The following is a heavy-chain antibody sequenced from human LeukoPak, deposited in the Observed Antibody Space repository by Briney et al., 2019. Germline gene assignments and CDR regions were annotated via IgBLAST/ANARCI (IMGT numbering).Heavy chain of an antibody. Sequence: PGGPLRLSCAACGFTFSSYGMHWVRQAPGKGLEWVAFIRYDGSNKYYADSVKGRFTISRDNSKNTLYLQMNSLRAEDTAVYYCAKDRSGSYYRFDYWGQGTLVTVSS. D-gene: IGHD1-26*01. V-gene: IGHV3-30*02. CDR2: IRYDGSNK. CDR3: AKDRSGSYYRFDY. J-gene: IGHJ4*02. CDR1: GFTFSSYG.